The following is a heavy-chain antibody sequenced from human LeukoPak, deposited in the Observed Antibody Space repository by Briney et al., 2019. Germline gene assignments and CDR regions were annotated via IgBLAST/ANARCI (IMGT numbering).Heavy chain of an antibody. CDR1: GGTFSSYA. CDR2: IIPILGIA. Sequence: SVKVSCKASGGTFSSYAISWVRQAPGQGLEWMGRIIPILGIANYAQRFQGRVTITADKSTSTAYMELSSLRSEDTAVYYCAIQLSVDTAMVTHFDYWGQGTLVTVSS. D-gene: IGHD5-18*01. V-gene: IGHV1-69*04. J-gene: IGHJ4*02. CDR3: AIQLSVDTAMVTHFDY.